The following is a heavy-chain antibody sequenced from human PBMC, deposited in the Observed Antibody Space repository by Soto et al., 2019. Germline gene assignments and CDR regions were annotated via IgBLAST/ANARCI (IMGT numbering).Heavy chain of an antibody. CDR3: TRHPQVAGTGDAFDI. V-gene: IGHV3-73*01. D-gene: IGHD6-19*01. Sequence: GGSLRLSCAASGFTFSGSAMHWVRQASGKGLEWVGRIRSKANSYATAYAASVKGRFTISRDDSKNTAYLQMNSLKTEDTAVYYCTRHPQVAGTGDAFDIWGQGTMVTVSS. CDR2: IRSKANSYAT. J-gene: IGHJ3*02. CDR1: GFTFSGSA.